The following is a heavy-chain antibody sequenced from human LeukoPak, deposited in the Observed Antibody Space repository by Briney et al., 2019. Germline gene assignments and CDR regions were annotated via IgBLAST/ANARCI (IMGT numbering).Heavy chain of an antibody. Sequence: GGSLRLSCAASGFTFSSCAMHWVRQAPGKGLEWVAVISYDGSNKYYANSVKGRFTISRDNSKNTLYLQMNSLRAEDTAVYYCAREGFYYDSSGYYSAVDYWGQGTLVTVSS. CDR3: AREGFYYDSSGYYSAVDY. D-gene: IGHD3-22*01. CDR1: GFTFSSCA. J-gene: IGHJ4*02. CDR2: ISYDGSNK. V-gene: IGHV3-30-3*01.